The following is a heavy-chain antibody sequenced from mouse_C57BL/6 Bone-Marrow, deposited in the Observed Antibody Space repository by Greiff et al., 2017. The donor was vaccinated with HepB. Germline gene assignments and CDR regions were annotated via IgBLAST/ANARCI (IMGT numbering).Heavy chain of an antibody. CDR1: GYTFTSYT. CDR3: ARRRWFAWFAY. CDR2: INPSSGYT. D-gene: IGHD2-3*01. Sequence: QVQLQQSGAELARPGASVKMSCKASGYTFTSYTMHWVKQRPGQGLEWIGYINPSSGYTKYNQKFKDEATLTADKSSSTAYMQLSSLTSEDSAVYYCARRRWFAWFAYWGQGTLVTVSA. V-gene: IGHV1-4*01. J-gene: IGHJ3*01.